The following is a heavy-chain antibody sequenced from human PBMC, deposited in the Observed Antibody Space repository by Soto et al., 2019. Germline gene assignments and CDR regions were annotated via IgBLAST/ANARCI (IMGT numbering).Heavy chain of an antibody. CDR1: GFTFDDYA. V-gene: IGHV3-9*01. D-gene: IGHD3-22*01. CDR3: AKEGYYYDSSGYYYPFDY. J-gene: IGHJ4*02. CDR2: ISWNSGSI. Sequence: GGSLRLSCAASGFTFDDYAMHWVRQAPGKGLEWVSGISWNSGSIGYADSVKGRFTISRDNAKNSLYLQMNSLRAEDTALYYCAKEGYYYDSSGYYYPFDYWGQGTLVTVSS.